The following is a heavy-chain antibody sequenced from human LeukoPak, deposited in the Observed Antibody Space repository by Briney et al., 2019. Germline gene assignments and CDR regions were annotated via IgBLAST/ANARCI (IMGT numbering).Heavy chain of an antibody. V-gene: IGHV3-7*01. J-gene: IGHJ2*01. CDR3: ARDLGNWEKREWYFDL. CDR1: GFTFSSYW. D-gene: IGHD1-1*01. CDR2: IKQDGSEK. Sequence: GGSLRLSCAASGFTFSSYWMNWVRQAPGKGLEWVANIKQDGSEKYYVDSVKGRFTISRDNAKNSLYLQMNSLRAEDTAVYYCARDLGNWEKREWYFDLWGRGTLVTVSS.